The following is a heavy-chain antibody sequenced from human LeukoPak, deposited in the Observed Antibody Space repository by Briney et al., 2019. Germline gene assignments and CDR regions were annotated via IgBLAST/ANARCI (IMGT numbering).Heavy chain of an antibody. CDR1: GYTFTGYY. CDR3: ARDETSGIVGAHDY. J-gene: IGHJ4*02. V-gene: IGHV1-2*02. Sequence: GASVKVSCTASGYTFTGYYMHWVRQAPGQGLEWMGWINPNSGGTNYAQKFQGRVTMTRDTSISTAYMELSRLRSDDTAVYYCARDETSGIVGAHDYWGRGTLVTVSS. D-gene: IGHD1-26*01. CDR2: INPNSGGT.